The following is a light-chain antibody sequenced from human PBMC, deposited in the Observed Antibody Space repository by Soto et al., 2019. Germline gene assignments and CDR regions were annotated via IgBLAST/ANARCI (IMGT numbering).Light chain of an antibody. J-gene: IGKJ2*01. V-gene: IGKV1-39*01. CDR2: AAT. Sequence: DIQLAQSPSSLSASVGDRVTITSRASQDINTYLNWYQHKPGQAPSLLIYAATALLSGVPSRFSASGSGTDFTLIISGLQAEDVATYYCQQSDTVPHTFGPGTKLEIK. CDR3: QQSDTVPHT. CDR1: QDINTY.